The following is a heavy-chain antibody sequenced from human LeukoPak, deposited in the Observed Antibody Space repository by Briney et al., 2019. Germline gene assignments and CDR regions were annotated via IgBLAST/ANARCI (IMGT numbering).Heavy chain of an antibody. J-gene: IGHJ4*02. CDR3: ARAAPRDCTNGICWVDY. D-gene: IGHD2-8*01. Sequence: VASVKVSCKASGYSFTNYGFTWVRQAPGQGLEWMGWINANNGNTNYAQRLQGRVTMTIDTSTNTAYMELRSLRSDDTAVYYCARAAPRDCTNGICWVDYWGQGTLVTVSP. CDR2: INANNGNT. V-gene: IGHV1-18*01. CDR1: GYSFTNYG.